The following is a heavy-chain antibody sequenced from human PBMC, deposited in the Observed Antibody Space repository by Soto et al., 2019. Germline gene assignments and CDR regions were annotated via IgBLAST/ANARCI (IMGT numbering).Heavy chain of an antibody. CDR1: GFTFSSYA. Sequence: PGGSLRLSCAASGFTFSSYAMHWVRQAPGKGLEWVAVISYDGSNKYYADSVKGRFTISRDNSKNTLYLQMNSLRAEDTAVYYCARALYDFWSGYYRDYYYGMDVWGQGTTVTVSS. V-gene: IGHV3-30-3*01. D-gene: IGHD3-3*01. CDR2: ISYDGSNK. CDR3: ARALYDFWSGYYRDYYYGMDV. J-gene: IGHJ6*02.